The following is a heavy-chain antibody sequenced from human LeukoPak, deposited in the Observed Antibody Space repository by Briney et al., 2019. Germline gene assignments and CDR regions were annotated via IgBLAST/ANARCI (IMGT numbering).Heavy chain of an antibody. D-gene: IGHD4-17*01. V-gene: IGHV4-59*12. CDR3: ARGRSYGDYVGRGYYYYYGMDV. CDR1: GGSISSYY. Sequence: SETLSLTCTVSGGSISSYYWSWIRQPPGKGLEWIGYIYYSGSTNYNPSLKSRVTISVDTSKNQFSLKLSSVTAADTAVYYCARGRSYGDYVGRGYYYYYGMDVWGQGTTVTVSS. CDR2: IYYSGST. J-gene: IGHJ6*02.